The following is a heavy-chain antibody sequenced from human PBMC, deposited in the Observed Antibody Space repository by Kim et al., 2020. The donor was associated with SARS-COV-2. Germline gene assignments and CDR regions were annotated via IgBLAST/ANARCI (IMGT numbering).Heavy chain of an antibody. CDR3: ASDYGDYKYYYYGMDV. V-gene: IGHV1-18*04. CDR1: GYTFTSYG. D-gene: IGHD4-17*01. CDR2: ISAYNGNT. Sequence: ASVKVSCKASGYTFTSYGISWVRQAPGQGLEWMGWISAYNGNTNYAQKLQGRVTMTTDTSTSTAYMELRSLRSDDTAVYYCASDYGDYKYYYYGMDVWGQGTTVTVSS. J-gene: IGHJ6*02.